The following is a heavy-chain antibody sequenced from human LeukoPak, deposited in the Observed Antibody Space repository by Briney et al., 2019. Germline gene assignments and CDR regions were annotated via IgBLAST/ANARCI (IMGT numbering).Heavy chain of an antibody. CDR3: AKDDGVSGYDTLIDY. J-gene: IGHJ4*02. Sequence: PGGSLRLSCAASGFTFSSYSIHWVRQAPGKGLEWVAVISYDGSTKYYADSVKGRFTISRDNSKNTLYLQLNSLRPEDTAVYYCAKDDGVSGYDTLIDYWGQGTLVTVSS. V-gene: IGHV3-30*18. CDR2: ISYDGSTK. CDR1: GFTFSSYS. D-gene: IGHD5-12*01.